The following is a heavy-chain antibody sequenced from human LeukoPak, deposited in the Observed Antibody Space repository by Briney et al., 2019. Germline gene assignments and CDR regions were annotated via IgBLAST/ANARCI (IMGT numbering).Heavy chain of an antibody. V-gene: IGHV4-59*01. CDR2: IYYSGST. J-gene: IGHJ6*02. D-gene: IGHD1-26*01. Sequence: SETLSLTCTVSGGSISSYYWSWIRQPPGKGLEWIGYIYYSGSTNYNPSLKSRVTISVDTSKNQFPLKLSSVTAADTAVYYCARDQPVGATEESYYYYGMDVWGQGTTVTVSS. CDR1: GGSISSYY. CDR3: ARDQPVGATEESYYYYGMDV.